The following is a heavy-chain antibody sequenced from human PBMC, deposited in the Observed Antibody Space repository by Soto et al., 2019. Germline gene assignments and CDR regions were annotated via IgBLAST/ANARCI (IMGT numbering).Heavy chain of an antibody. J-gene: IGHJ6*02. CDR3: ARMSIVGRRDYYYGMDV. Sequence: PSETLSLTCAVYGGSFSGYYWSWIRPPPGKGLEWIGEINHSGSTNYNPSLKSRVTISVDTSKNQFSLKLSSVTAADTAVYYCARMSIVGRRDYYYGMDVWGQGTTVTVSS. CDR2: INHSGST. V-gene: IGHV4-34*01. CDR1: GGSFSGYY. D-gene: IGHD6-6*01.